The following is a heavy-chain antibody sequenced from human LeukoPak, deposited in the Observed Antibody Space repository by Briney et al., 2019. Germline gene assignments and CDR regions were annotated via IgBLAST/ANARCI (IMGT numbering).Heavy chain of an antibody. D-gene: IGHD6-19*01. J-gene: IGHJ4*02. CDR3: ARGSSGWYYFDY. V-gene: IGHV6-1*01. Sequence: SQTLSLTCAMSGDSVSSTSAAWNRIRQSPSRGLEWLGRTYYRSKWYNDYAVSVKSRITINPDTSKNKFSLQLNSVTPEDTAVYYCARGSSGWYYFDYWGQGTLVTVSS. CDR2: TYYRSKWYN. CDR1: GDSVSSTSAA.